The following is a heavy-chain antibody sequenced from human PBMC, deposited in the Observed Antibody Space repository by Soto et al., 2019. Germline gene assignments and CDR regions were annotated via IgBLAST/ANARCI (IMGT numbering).Heavy chain of an antibody. CDR2: IYYSGST. Sequence: SETLSLTCTVSGGSISSGGYYRSWIRQHPGKGLEWIGYIYYSGSTYYNPSLKSRVTISVDTSKNQFSLKLSSVTAADTAVYYCARDSGSSWYEDYYYYGMDVWGQGTTVTVSS. CDR3: ARDSGSSWYEDYYYYGMDV. CDR1: GGSISSGGYY. J-gene: IGHJ6*02. V-gene: IGHV4-31*03. D-gene: IGHD6-13*01.